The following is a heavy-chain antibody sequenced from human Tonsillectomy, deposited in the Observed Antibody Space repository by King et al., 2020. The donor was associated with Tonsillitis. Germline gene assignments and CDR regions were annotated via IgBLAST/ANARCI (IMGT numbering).Heavy chain of an antibody. Sequence: VQLVESGGDLVKPGGSLRLSCAASGFTFSDYYMTWIRQAPGKGLEWVSYISASSSYTNYADSVKGRFAISRDNAKNSLYLQMNSLRAEDTGVYYCARVVRGGNSYGYLDYWGQGTLVTVSS. V-gene: IGHV3-11*05. D-gene: IGHD5-18*01. CDR1: GFTFSDYY. CDR3: ARVVRGGNSYGYLDY. CDR2: ISASSSYT. J-gene: IGHJ4*02.